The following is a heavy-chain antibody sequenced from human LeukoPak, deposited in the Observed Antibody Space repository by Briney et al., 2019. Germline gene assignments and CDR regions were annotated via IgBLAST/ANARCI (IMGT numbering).Heavy chain of an antibody. CDR1: GYTFISYG. J-gene: IGHJ4*02. CDR3: AGVSLDDYGDYAPGDY. CDR2: ISAHNGNT. V-gene: IGHV1-18*01. D-gene: IGHD4-17*01. Sequence: GASVKVSCKASGYTFISYGISWVRQAPGQGLEWMGWISAHNGNTNYAQKLQGRVTMTTDTSTSTAYMELRSLRSDDTAVYYCAGVSLDDYGDYAPGDYWGQGTLVTVSS.